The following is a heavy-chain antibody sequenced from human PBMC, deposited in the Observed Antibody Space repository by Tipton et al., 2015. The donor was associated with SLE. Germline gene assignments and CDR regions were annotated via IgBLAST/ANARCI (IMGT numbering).Heavy chain of an antibody. D-gene: IGHD6-6*01. CDR1: GFTFSSYS. CDR2: ISYDGSNK. Sequence: SLRLSCAASGFTFSSYSMNWVRQAPGKGLEWVAVISYDGSNKYYADSVKGRFTISRDNSKNSLYLQMNSLRAEDTAVYYCARGLYSSSPGGYWGQGTLVTVSS. CDR3: ARGLYSSSPGGY. V-gene: IGHV3-30*03. J-gene: IGHJ4*02.